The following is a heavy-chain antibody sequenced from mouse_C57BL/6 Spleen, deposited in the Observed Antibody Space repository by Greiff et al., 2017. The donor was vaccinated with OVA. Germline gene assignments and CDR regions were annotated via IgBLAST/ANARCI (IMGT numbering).Heavy chain of an antibody. D-gene: IGHD2-4*01. CDR1: GYTFTDYY. J-gene: IGHJ4*01. Sequence: QVQLQQSGAELVRPGASVKLSCKASGYTFTDYYINWVKQRPGQGLEWIARIYPGSGNTYYNEKFKGKATLTAEKSSSTAYMQLSSLTSEDSAVYFCARWDDYDDDPYYAMDYWGQGTSVTVSS. CDR3: ARWDDYDDDPYYAMDY. V-gene: IGHV1-76*01. CDR2: IYPGSGNT.